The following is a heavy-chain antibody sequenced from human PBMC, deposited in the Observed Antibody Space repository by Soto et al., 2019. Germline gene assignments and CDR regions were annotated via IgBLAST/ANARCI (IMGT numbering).Heavy chain of an antibody. CDR1: GYTFTSYG. D-gene: IGHD1-26*01. V-gene: IGHV1-18*01. CDR3: ASQLQWELGSVGAFDI. Sequence: ASVKVSCKASGYTFTSYGISWVRQAPGQGLEWMGWISAYNGNTNYAQKLQGRVTMTTDTSTSTAYMELRSLRSDDTAVYYCASQLQWELGSVGAFDIWGQGTMVTVSS. J-gene: IGHJ3*02. CDR2: ISAYNGNT.